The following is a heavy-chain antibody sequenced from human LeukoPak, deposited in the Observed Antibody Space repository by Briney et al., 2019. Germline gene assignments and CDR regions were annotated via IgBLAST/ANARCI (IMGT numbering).Heavy chain of an antibody. CDR2: IYYSGST. J-gene: IGHJ6*04. D-gene: IGHD3-9*01. V-gene: IGHV4-61*01. Sequence: SETLSLTCTVPGGSVSSGSYYWSWIRQPPGQGLEWIGYIYYSGSTNYNPSLKSRVTISVDTSKNQFSLKLSSVTAADTAVYYCARDIYDILTGSIYGMDVWGKGTTVTVSS. CDR3: ARDIYDILTGSIYGMDV. CDR1: GGSVSSGSYY.